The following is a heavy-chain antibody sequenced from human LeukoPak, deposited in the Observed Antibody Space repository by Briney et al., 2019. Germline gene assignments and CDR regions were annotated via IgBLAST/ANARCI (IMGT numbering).Heavy chain of an antibody. CDR1: GFTPRSYD. J-gene: IGHJ4*02. V-gene: IGHV3-23*01. D-gene: IGHD5-12*01. CDR3: AKEYSGYDFDY. Sequence: GGSLRLSCAASGFTPRSYDMSWVRQAPGKGVEWVAATSGSGVNSYYADSVRGRFTISRDNSQNTLYLQMDSLRAEDTALYYCAKEYSGYDFDYWGQGTLVTVSS. CDR2: TSGSGVNS.